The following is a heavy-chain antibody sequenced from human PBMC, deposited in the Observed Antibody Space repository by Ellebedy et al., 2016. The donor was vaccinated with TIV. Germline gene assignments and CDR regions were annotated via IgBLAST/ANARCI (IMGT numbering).Heavy chain of an antibody. CDR3: AREVSGGQGDMDV. J-gene: IGHJ6*02. V-gene: IGHV3-23*01. CDR1: GFTFSIYA. CDR2: ISGSGDST. Sequence: PGGSLRLSCAASGFTFSIYAMSWVRQAPGKGLEWVSLISGSGDSTYYADSVRGRFTLSRDNLRDTVFLQMNSLRPDDTGIYYCAREVSGGQGDMDVWGQGTTVAVSS. D-gene: IGHD2-8*01.